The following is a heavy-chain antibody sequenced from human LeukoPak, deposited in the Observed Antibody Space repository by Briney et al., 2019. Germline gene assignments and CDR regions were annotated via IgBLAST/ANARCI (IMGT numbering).Heavy chain of an antibody. D-gene: IGHD6-13*01. J-gene: IGHJ4*02. Sequence: GGSLRLSCAASGFTFSTYAMRWVRQAPGKGLEWVSAISGSGGNTYYVDSVKGRFTISRDNAQNSLYLQMNSLRAEDTAIYYCATSTAAAGTDWGQGTLVTVSS. CDR1: GFTFSTYA. CDR2: ISGSGGNT. CDR3: ATSTAAAGTD. V-gene: IGHV3-23*01.